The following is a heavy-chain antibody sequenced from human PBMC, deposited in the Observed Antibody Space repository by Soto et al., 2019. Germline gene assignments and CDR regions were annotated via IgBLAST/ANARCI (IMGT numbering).Heavy chain of an antibody. J-gene: IGHJ4*02. CDR1: GYTFTGYY. V-gene: IGHV1-2*02. CDR3: ARDEAAAGQTDY. CDR2: INPNSGGT. Sequence: ASVKFSCKSSGYTFTGYYMHWVRQAPGQGLEWMGWINPNSGGTNYAQKFQGRVTMTRDTSISTAYMELSRLRSDDTAVYYCARDEAAAGQTDYWGQGNLGTVSA. D-gene: IGHD6-13*01.